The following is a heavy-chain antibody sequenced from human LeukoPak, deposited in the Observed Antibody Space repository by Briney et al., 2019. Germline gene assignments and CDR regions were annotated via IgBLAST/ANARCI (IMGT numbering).Heavy chain of an antibody. CDR3: ARRGTKTYGSGDAFDI. V-gene: IGHV3-13*04. J-gene: IGHJ3*02. CDR1: GFTFSSYD. Sequence: GGSLTLSCAASGFTFSSYDMHWVRQATGKGLEWVSAIGTAGDTYYPGSVKGRFTISRENAKNSLYLQMNSLRAGDTAVYYCARRGTKTYGSGDAFDIWGQGTMVTVSS. CDR2: IGTAGDT. D-gene: IGHD3-10*01.